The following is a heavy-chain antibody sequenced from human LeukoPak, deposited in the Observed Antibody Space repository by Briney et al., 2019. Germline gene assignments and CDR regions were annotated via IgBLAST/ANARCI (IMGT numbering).Heavy chain of an antibody. J-gene: IGHJ4*02. V-gene: IGHV1-2*02. Sequence: ASVKVSCKASGYTFTGYYMHWVRQAPGQGLGGLEWINPNSGGTNYAQKFQGRVTMTRDTSISTAYMELSRLRSDDTAVYYCARDPVAYCGGDCYPDYWGQGTLVTVSS. D-gene: IGHD2-21*01. CDR2: INPNSGGT. CDR1: GYTFTGYY. CDR3: ARDPVAYCGGDCYPDY.